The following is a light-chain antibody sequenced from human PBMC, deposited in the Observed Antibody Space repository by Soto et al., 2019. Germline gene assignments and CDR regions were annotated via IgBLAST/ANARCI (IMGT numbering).Light chain of an antibody. CDR2: DAS. J-gene: IGKJ4*01. V-gene: IGKV1-13*02. Sequence: AIQLTQSPSSLSASVGDRVTITCRASQGISSALAWYQQKPGRAPKLLIYDASSLQSGVPSRLSGSGFGTEFTLTISSLQPEDFASYYCQQFNSYPLTFGGGTKVEIK. CDR3: QQFNSYPLT. CDR1: QGISSA.